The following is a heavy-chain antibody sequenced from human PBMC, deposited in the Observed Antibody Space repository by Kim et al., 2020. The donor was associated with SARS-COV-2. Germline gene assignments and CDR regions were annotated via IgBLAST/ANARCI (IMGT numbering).Heavy chain of an antibody. D-gene: IGHD1-26*01. V-gene: IGHV3-11*06. CDR3: ARDRVGATGFWDY. J-gene: IGHJ4*02. Sequence: YTDSVKGRFNITRDNAKNSLYLQVNSLRAEDTAVYFCARDRVGATGFWDYWGQGTLVTVSS.